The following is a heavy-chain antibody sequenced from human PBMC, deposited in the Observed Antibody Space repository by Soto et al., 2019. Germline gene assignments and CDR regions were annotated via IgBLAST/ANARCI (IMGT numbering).Heavy chain of an antibody. CDR2: ISAYNGDT. D-gene: IGHD3-10*01. V-gene: IGHV1-18*01. CDR3: ARDGAGYHESGSCMYSYYGLDV. CDR1: GYTFTNYG. Sequence: QVRLVQSGVEVKKPGASVKVSCKASGYTFTNYGITWVRQAPGQGLEWMGWISAYNGDTNYAQNIQGRVTLTTDTSTTTASLELRSLRSDDTAVYYYARDGAGYHESGSCMYSYYGLDVWGQGTTVTVSS. J-gene: IGHJ6*02.